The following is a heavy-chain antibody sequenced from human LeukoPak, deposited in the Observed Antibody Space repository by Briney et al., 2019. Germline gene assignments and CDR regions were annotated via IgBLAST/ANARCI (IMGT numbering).Heavy chain of an antibody. J-gene: IGHJ4*02. Sequence: PSETLSLTCTVSGGSISSYFWSWIRQPPGQGLEWIGYIYYSGSTNYNPSLKSRVTISVDTSKNQFSLKLSSVTAADTAVYYCARESRIAAAGTDGYYFDYWGQGTLVTVSS. CDR3: ARESRIAAAGTDGYYFDY. V-gene: IGHV4-59*01. CDR1: GGSISSYF. CDR2: IYYSGST. D-gene: IGHD6-13*01.